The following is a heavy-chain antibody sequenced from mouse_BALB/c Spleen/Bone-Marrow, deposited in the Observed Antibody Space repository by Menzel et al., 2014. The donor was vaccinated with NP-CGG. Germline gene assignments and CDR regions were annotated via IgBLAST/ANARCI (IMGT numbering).Heavy chain of an antibody. J-gene: IGHJ4*01. CDR1: GYSFTSYW. D-gene: IGHD2-14*01. V-gene: IGHV1-5*01. CDR2: IYPGNSDT. CDR3: TPSVRRPLYATDY. Sequence: EVQLQQSGTVLARPGASVKMSCKASGYSFTSYWMHWVKQRPGQGLEWIGAIYPGNSDTSYNQKFKGKAKLTAVTSASTAYMELSSLTNEDSAVYYCTPSVRRPLYATDYWGQGTSVTVSS.